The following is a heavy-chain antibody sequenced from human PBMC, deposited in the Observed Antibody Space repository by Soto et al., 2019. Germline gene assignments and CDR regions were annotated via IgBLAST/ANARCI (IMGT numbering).Heavy chain of an antibody. CDR2: INHSGST. CDR3: ARIRAWLRSYRWGNWFDP. D-gene: IGHD5-12*01. J-gene: IGHJ5*02. Sequence: SETLSLTCAVYGGSFSGYYWSWIRQPPGKGLEWIGEINHSGSTNYNPSLKSRVTISVDTSKNQFSLKLSSVTAADTAVYYCARIRAWLRSYRWGNWFDPWGQGTLVTVSS. V-gene: IGHV4-34*01. CDR1: GGSFSGYY.